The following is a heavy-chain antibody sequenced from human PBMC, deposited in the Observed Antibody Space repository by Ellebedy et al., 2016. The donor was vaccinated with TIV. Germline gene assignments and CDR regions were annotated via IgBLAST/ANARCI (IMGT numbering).Heavy chain of an antibody. V-gene: IGHV3-30*02. D-gene: IGHD2-2*02. CDR3: VKGRSAIAEY. CDR1: GFTFSSYG. J-gene: IGHJ4*02. CDR2: IRYDESNR. Sequence: GGSLRLSCEASGFTFSSYGMHWVRQAPGKGLDWVAYIRYDESNRYYADSVKGRFTISSDNSKNTLYLQMNSLRGEDTAVYYCVKGRSAIAEYWGQGTLVTVSS.